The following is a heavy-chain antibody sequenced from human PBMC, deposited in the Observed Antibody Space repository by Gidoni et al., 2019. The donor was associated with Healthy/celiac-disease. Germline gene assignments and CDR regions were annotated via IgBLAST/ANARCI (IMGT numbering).Heavy chain of an antibody. D-gene: IGHD3-22*01. J-gene: IGHJ3*02. CDR1: GFSLSNARMG. CDR2: IFSNDEK. Sequence: ESGPVLVKPTETLTLTCTVSGFSLSNARMGVSWIRQPPGKALEWLAHIFSNDEKSYSTSLKSRLTISKDTSKSQVVLTMTNMDPVDTATYYCARRLHYYYDSSGYPDAFDIWGQGTMVTASS. V-gene: IGHV2-26*01. CDR3: ARRLHYYYDSSGYPDAFDI.